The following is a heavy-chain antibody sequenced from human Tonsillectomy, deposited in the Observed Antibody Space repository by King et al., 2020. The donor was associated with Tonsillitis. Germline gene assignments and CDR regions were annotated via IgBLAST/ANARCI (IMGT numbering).Heavy chain of an antibody. J-gene: IGHJ4*02. D-gene: IGHD5-18*01. V-gene: IGHV3-33*08. CDR1: GFSCYSFG. CDR3: ARDSGVSYGAADY. CDR2: IWYDGRNK. Sequence: HVQLVESGGGVGQPGRSLRLSCAASGFSCYSFGMHWVRQGPRKGMEWVAVIWYDGRNKFYADSVKVRLTTSRDKSKNTLYLLRNSLRAEYTAVYYCARDSGVSYGAADYWGQGTLVTVSS.